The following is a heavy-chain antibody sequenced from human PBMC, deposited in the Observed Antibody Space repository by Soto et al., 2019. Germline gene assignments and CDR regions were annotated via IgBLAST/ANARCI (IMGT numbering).Heavy chain of an antibody. V-gene: IGHV4-4*02. CDR2: ISHDGDA. CDR3: ARDNIAPTGQWYFDL. Sequence: QVQLQESGPGLVEPSGTLSLTCAVSTDSINNKNYWWNCVRHPPGKGLEWIGEISHDGDARYNPSLRSRVTISIDTSRGQFSLDLTSITAADSAVYYCARDNIAPTGQWYFDLWGRGTLVSVSS. J-gene: IGHJ2*01. D-gene: IGHD1-1*01. CDR1: TDSINNKNYW.